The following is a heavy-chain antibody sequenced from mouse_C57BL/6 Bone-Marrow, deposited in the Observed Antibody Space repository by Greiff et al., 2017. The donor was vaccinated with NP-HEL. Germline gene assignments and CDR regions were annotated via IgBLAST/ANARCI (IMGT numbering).Heavy chain of an antibody. V-gene: IGHV5-12*01. J-gene: IGHJ4*01. Sequence: EVKLQESGGGLVQPGGSLKLSCAASGFTFSDYYMYWVRQTPEKRLEWVAYISNGGGSTYYPDTVKGRFTISRDNAKNTLYLQMSRLKSEDTAMYYCARAYYSNGAMDYWGQGTSVTVSS. CDR3: ARAYYSNGAMDY. CDR1: GFTFSDYY. CDR2: ISNGGGST. D-gene: IGHD2-5*01.